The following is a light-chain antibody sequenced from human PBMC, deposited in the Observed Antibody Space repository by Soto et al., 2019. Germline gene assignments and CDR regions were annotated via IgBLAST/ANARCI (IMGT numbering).Light chain of an antibody. CDR3: QQRET. V-gene: IGKV1-39*01. Sequence: DIQMTQSPSSLSASVGDRVTITCRASQSISSYLNWYQQKPRKAPKLLIYAASSLQSGVPSRFSSSGSGTDFTLTISSLQPEDFATYYCQQRETFGQGTKVEIK. J-gene: IGKJ1*01. CDR2: AAS. CDR1: QSISSY.